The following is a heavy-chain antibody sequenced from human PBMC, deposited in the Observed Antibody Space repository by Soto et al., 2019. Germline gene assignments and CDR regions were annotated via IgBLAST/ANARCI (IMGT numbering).Heavy chain of an antibody. CDR3: ATDRALVYRYAPH. CDR1: GFPFSSYG. Sequence: QVQLVESGGGVVQPGRSLRLSCAASGFPFSSYGMHWVRQAPGKGLEWVAGISYDGSNKYYADSVKGRFTISRDNSKNTLFRQMISLSAEDTAVYYGATDRALVYRYAPHWGHGTLVTVSS. CDR2: ISYDGSNK. D-gene: IGHD5-18*01. V-gene: IGHV3-30*03. J-gene: IGHJ4*01.